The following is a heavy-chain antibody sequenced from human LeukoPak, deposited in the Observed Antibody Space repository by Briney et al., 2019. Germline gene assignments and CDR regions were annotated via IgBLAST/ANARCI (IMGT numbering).Heavy chain of an antibody. Sequence: WVRQAPGKGLEWIGSISYSGTTYYNPSLKSRVTISVDTSKNQFSLKLSSVTAADTAVYYCARDKIRGLLWFGDYYMDVWGKGTTVTISS. CDR3: ARDKIRGLLWFGDYYMDV. D-gene: IGHD3-10*01. V-gene: IGHV4-39*07. J-gene: IGHJ6*03. CDR2: ISYSGTT.